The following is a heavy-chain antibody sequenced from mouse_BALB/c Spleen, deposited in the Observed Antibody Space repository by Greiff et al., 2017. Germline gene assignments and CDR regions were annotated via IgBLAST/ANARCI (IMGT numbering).Heavy chain of an antibody. CDR2: ISYSGST. D-gene: IGHD2-2*01. CDR1: GDSITSGY. J-gene: IGHJ3*01. CDR3: ARSKGVWLRRVFAY. Sequence: VQLKQSGPSLVKPSQTLSLTCSVTGDSITSGYWNWIRKFPGNKLEYMGYISYSGSTYYNPSLKSRISITRDTSKNQYYLQLNSVTTEDTATYYCARSKGVWLRRVFAYWGQGTLVTVSA. V-gene: IGHV3-8*02.